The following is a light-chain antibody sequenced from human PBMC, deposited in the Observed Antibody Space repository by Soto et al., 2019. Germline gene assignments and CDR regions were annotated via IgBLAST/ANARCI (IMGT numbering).Light chain of an antibody. CDR3: QQYGSSPWT. CDR1: QRVSSH. Sequence: ETVMTQSPVTLSVSPGDTATLSCRASQRVSSHLAWYPQKPGQAPRLLIYAVSTRATGIPDRFSGSGSGTDFTLTISRLEPEDFAVYYCQQYGSSPWTFGQGTKVDIK. CDR2: AVS. V-gene: IGKV3-20*01. J-gene: IGKJ1*01.